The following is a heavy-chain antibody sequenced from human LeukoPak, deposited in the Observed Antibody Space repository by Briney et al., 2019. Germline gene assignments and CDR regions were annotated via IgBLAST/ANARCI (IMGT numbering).Heavy chain of an antibody. CDR1: GFTFSSYG. D-gene: IGHD5-24*01. J-gene: IGHJ4*02. CDR3: AKDEGMATTNLDY. CDR2: IRYDGGNK. V-gene: IGHV3-30*02. Sequence: PGGSLRLSCAASGFTFSSYGMHWVRQAPGKGLEWVAFIRYDGGNKYYADSVKGRFTISRDNSKNTLYLQMNSLRAEDTAVYYCAKDEGMATTNLDYWGQGTLVTVSS.